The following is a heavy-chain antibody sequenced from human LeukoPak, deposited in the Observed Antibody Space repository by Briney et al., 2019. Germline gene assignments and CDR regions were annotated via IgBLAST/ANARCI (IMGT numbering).Heavy chain of an antibody. V-gene: IGHV4-34*01. CDR3: ARGLRSILRFDP. Sequence: SETLSLTCAVYGGSFSGYYWSWIRQPPGKGLEWIGEINHSGSTHYNPSLKSRVTISVDTSKNQFSLKLSSVTAADTAVYYCARGLRSILRFDPWGQGTLVTVSS. J-gene: IGHJ5*02. CDR2: INHSGST. CDR1: GGSFSGYY.